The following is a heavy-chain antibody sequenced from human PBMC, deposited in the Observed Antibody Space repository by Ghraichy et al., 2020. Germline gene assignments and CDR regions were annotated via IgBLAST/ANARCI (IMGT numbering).Heavy chain of an antibody. Sequence: SETLSLTCTVSGGSISSSSYYWGWIRQPPGKGLEWIGSIYYSGSTYYNPSLKSRVTISVDTSKNQFSLKLSSVTAADTAVYYCARQGPITMVRGGWFDPWGQGTLVTVSS. V-gene: IGHV4-39*01. CDR1: GGSISSSSYY. J-gene: IGHJ5*02. CDR2: IYYSGST. D-gene: IGHD3-10*01. CDR3: ARQGPITMVRGGWFDP.